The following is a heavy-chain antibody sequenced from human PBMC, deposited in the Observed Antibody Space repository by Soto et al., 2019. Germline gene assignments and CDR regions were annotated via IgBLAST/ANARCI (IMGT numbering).Heavy chain of an antibody. Sequence: QMQLVQSGPEVKKPGTSVKVSCKTSGFTFTSSAMQWVRQARGQRLEWIGWIVVGSGHTNYAQKFQERVTITRDMSTSTAYRELSSLRSEDTAMYDCAAASSTSGGYYGMDVWGQGTTVTVSS. CDR3: AAASSTSGGYYGMDV. CDR2: IVVGSGHT. J-gene: IGHJ6*02. V-gene: IGHV1-58*02. CDR1: GFTFTSSA. D-gene: IGHD2-2*01.